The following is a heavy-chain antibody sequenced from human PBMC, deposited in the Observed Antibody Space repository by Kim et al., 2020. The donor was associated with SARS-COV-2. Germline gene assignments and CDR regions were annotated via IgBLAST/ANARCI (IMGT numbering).Heavy chain of an antibody. CDR2: IIHCGTT. Sequence: SETLSLTCAVSGGSVSSDYWWSWVRQPPGKGLEWVGEIIHCGTTNNNPSLKSRVTISLDKSKNQCSLMLSSVTAADTAVYYCARHLAGDDAMDVWGQGTTVIVSS. J-gene: IGHJ6*02. CDR3: ARHLAGDDAMDV. V-gene: IGHV4-4*02. D-gene: IGHD3-16*01. CDR1: GGSVSSDYW.